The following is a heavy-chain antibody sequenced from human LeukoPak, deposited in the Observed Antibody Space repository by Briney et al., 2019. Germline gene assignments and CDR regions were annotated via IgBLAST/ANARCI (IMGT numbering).Heavy chain of an antibody. V-gene: IGHV4-4*02. CDR2: IYHSGST. D-gene: IGHD3-3*01. J-gene: IGHJ4*02. CDR3: ARGRAIFG. Sequence: SETLSLTCAVSGGSISSTNWWSWVRQPPGKGLEWIGEIYHSGSTNYNPSLKSRVTMSVDTSKNQFSLKLSSVTAADTAVYYCARGRAIFGWGQGTLVTVSS. CDR1: GGSISSTNW.